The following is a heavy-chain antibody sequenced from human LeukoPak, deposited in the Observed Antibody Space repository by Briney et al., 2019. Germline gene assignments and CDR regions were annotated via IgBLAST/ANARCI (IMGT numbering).Heavy chain of an antibody. V-gene: IGHV5-51*01. Sequence: GESLKISCKGSGCSFTSYWIGWVRQMPGKGLEWMGIIYPGDSDTRYSPSFQGQVTISADKSISTAYLQWSSLKASDTAMYCCARHGDSSSSTEDNWFDPWGQETLVTVSS. CDR3: ARHGDSSSSTEDNWFDP. D-gene: IGHD6-6*01. J-gene: IGHJ5*02. CDR1: GCSFTSYW. CDR2: IYPGDSDT.